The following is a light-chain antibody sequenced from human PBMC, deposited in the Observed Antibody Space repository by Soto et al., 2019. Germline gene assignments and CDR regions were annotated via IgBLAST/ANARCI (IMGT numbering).Light chain of an antibody. V-gene: IGKV3-20*01. J-gene: IGKJ1*01. CDR2: GAS. CDR3: QQYGSSGT. CDR1: QTVTRNY. Sequence: EILMTQSPVTLSVSPGERSTLSCRASQTVTRNYLAWYQQKPGQAPRLLIYGASNRATGIPDRFSGSGSGTDFTLTTSRLETEDFAVYYCQQYGSSGTFGQGTKVDIK.